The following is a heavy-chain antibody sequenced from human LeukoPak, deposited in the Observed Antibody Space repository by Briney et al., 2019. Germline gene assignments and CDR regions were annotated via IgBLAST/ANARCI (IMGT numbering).Heavy chain of an antibody. Sequence: GGSLRLSCAASGFTFSDYYMSWIRQAPGKGLEWVSSISSSSSYIYYADSVKGRFTISRDNAKNSLYLQMNSLRAEDTAVYYCARDGGPHIVVVPAADYWGQGTLVTVSS. V-gene: IGHV3-11*06. J-gene: IGHJ4*02. CDR3: ARDGGPHIVVVPAADY. CDR2: ISSSSSYI. CDR1: GFTFSDYY. D-gene: IGHD2-2*01.